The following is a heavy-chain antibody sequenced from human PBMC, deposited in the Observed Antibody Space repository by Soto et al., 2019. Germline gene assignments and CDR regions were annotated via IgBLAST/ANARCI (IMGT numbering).Heavy chain of an antibody. V-gene: IGHV3-30-3*01. D-gene: IGHD3-22*01. CDR2: ISYDGSNK. Sequence: GGSLRLSCAASGFTFSSYAMHWVRQAPGKGLEWVAVISYDGSNKYYADSVKGRFTISRDNSKNTLYLQMNSLRAEDTAVYYCARDSSITMIVVGTDYWGQGTLVTVSS. J-gene: IGHJ4*02. CDR3: ARDSSITMIVVGTDY. CDR1: GFTFSSYA.